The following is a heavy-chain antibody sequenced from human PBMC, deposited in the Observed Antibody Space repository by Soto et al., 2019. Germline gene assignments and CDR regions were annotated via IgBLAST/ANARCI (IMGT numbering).Heavy chain of an antibody. CDR2: IYPVDSDT. Sequence: PGESLKISCKGSGYTFTDYWICVVRQLPGKGLEWMGIIYPVDSDTRYSPSFQGHVTITVDKSTSTSYLQWNNLKASDTAMYYCVRYISNLRSYYYAMDVWGQGTTVTVSS. CDR1: GYTFTDYW. CDR3: VRYISNLRSYYYAMDV. J-gene: IGHJ6*02. D-gene: IGHD4-4*01. V-gene: IGHV5-51*01.